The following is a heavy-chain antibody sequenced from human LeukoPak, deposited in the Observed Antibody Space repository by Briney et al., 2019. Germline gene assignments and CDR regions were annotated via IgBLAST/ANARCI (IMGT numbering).Heavy chain of an antibody. CDR1: GGSISSSY. CDR2: ISYSGTT. Sequence: SETLSLTSTVSGGSISSSYWNWVRQPPGKGLEWIGRISYSGTTNYNPSLKSRVTISSDTSKNQFSLKLTSVTAADTAVYYCARREVEMRASASGNWLGPWGQGTLVTVSS. V-gene: IGHV4-59*08. CDR3: ARREVEMRASASGNWLGP. D-gene: IGHD3-10*01. J-gene: IGHJ5*02.